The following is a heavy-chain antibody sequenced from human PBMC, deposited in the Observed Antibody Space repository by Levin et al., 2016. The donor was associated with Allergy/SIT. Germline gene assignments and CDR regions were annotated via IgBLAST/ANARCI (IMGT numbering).Heavy chain of an antibody. Sequence: GESLKISCAASGFTFSSYAMSWVRQAPGKGLEWVSAISGSGGSTYYADSVKGRFTISRDNSKNTLYLQMNSLRAEDTAVYYCALIPEHNWKHASFDIWGQGTMVTVSS. CDR2: ISGSGGST. CDR1: GFTFSSYA. V-gene: IGHV3-23*01. CDR3: ALIPEHNWKHASFDI. J-gene: IGHJ3*02. D-gene: IGHD1-20*01.